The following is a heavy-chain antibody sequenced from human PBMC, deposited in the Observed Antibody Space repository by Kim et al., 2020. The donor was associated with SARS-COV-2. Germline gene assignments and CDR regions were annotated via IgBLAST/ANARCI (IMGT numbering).Heavy chain of an antibody. D-gene: IGHD1-1*01. V-gene: IGHV1-18*01. CDR2: GNT. J-gene: IGHJ4*02. Sequence: GNTNEAQKLQGRVTMTTDTSTSTAYMELRSLRSDDTAVYYCARNDEEADYWGQGTLVTVSS. CDR3: ARNDEEADY.